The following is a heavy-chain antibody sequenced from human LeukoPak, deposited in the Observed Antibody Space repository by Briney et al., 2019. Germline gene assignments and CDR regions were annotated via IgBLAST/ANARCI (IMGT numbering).Heavy chain of an antibody. CDR2: INHSGST. V-gene: IGHV4-34*01. CDR3: ARLNGSIDY. CDR1: GDSNSDYY. Sequence: SETLSLTCSVSGDSNSDYYWSWIRQPPGKGLEWIGEINHSGSTNYNPSLKSRVTISVDTSKNQFSLKLSSVTAADTAVYYCARLNGSIDYWGQGTLVTVSS. J-gene: IGHJ4*02.